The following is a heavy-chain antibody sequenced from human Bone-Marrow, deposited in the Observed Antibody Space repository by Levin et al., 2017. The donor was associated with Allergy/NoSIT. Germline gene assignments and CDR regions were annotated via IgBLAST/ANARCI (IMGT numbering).Heavy chain of an antibody. D-gene: IGHD6-19*01. CDR2: VSGSGGST. J-gene: IGHJ4*02. CDR1: GFTFSSYD. Sequence: EASVKVSCAASGFTFSSYDMSWVRQAPGKGLEWVSSVSGSGGSTFYADSVRGRFTIFRDNSKNTLYLQMNSLRAEDTAVYYCAKSVGGSSGWEPFDYWGQGTLVTVSS. CDR3: AKSVGGSSGWEPFDY. V-gene: IGHV3-23*01.